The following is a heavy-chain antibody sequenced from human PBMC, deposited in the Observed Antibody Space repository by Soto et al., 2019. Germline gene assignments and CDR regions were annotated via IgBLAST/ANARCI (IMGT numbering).Heavy chain of an antibody. Sequence: QVQLVQSGAEVKKPGASVKVSCKASGYTFTSYGISWVRQAPGQGLEWMGWISAYNGNTNYAQKLQGRVTMTTDTSTSTAYMELRSLRSDDTAVDYCARVACSGSCYSRGWFDPWGQGTLVTVSS. J-gene: IGHJ5*02. CDR2: ISAYNGNT. CDR3: ARVACSGSCYSRGWFDP. D-gene: IGHD2-15*01. CDR1: GYTFTSYG. V-gene: IGHV1-18*01.